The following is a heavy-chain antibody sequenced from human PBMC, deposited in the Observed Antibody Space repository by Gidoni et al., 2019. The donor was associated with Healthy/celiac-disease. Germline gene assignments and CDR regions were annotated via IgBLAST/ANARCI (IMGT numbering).Heavy chain of an antibody. CDR3: ARGRSVTAILYYFDY. Sequence: QVQLQQWGAGLLKPSETLSLTCAVYGGSFSGYYWSWIRQPPGKGLEWIGEINHSGSTNYNPSLKSRVTISVDTSKNQFSLKLSSVTAADTAVYYCARGRSVTAILYYFDYWGQGTLVTVSS. J-gene: IGHJ4*02. CDR1: GGSFSGYY. D-gene: IGHD2-21*02. CDR2: INHSGST. V-gene: IGHV4-34*01.